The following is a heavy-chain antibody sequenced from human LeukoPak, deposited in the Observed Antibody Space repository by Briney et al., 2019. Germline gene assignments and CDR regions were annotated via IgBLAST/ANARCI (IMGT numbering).Heavy chain of an antibody. CDR3: ARSSYDYGGIEGPFDY. CDR2: TSYDGNKK. V-gene: IGHV3-30*15. D-gene: IGHD4-23*01. J-gene: IGHJ4*02. Sequence: GRSLRLSCAASGFTLTYYAMHWVRQAPGKGLEWVAVTSYDGNKKYYADSVKGRFTISRDSSNNTLYLQMSSLRAEDTAVYYCARSSYDYGGIEGPFDYWGQGTLVTVSS. CDR1: GFTLTYYA.